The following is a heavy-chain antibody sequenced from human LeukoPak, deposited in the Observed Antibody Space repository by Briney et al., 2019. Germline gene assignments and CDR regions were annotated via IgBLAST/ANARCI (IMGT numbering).Heavy chain of an antibody. Sequence: GGSLRLSCVASGFTFSNYWMNWVRQGPGKGLEWVANMNQDGSKKYYVDSVKGRFTISRDNSKNSVYLQMNSLRAEDTAVYYCAKAPADYGQGYYFDYWGQGTLVTVSS. CDR3: AKAPADYGQGYYFDY. D-gene: IGHD4-17*01. CDR2: MNQDGSKK. J-gene: IGHJ4*02. CDR1: GFTFSNYW. V-gene: IGHV3-7*03.